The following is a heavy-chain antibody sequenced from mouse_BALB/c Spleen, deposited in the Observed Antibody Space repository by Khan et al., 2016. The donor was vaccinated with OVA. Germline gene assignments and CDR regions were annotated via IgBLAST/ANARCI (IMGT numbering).Heavy chain of an antibody. Sequence: QIQLVQSGAELARPGDSVKMSCKASGYTFTTYTIYCVKQRPGQGLVWFGYIIPSNDYTTYNQKFKDKVTLTSDKSSSTAFMQLISLTSEDSAVYYCAREGAYLRSDGWFAYWGQGTRVTVSA. CDR2: IIPSNDYT. V-gene: IGHV1-4*01. CDR3: AREGAYLRSDGWFAY. D-gene: IGHD2-10*01. J-gene: IGHJ3*01. CDR1: GYTFTTYT.